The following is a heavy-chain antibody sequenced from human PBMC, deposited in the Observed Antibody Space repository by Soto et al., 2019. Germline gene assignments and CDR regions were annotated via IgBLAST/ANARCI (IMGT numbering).Heavy chain of an antibody. Sequence: LSLTCAVSGVSISSSNWWNWVRQPPGKGLEWIGEIYHSGSTNYNPSLKSRVTISVDKSKNQVSLKLRSVTAADTAVYYCARGRHRSSSLTPFYYHGMDFWGKVHTVTV. CDR2: IYHSGST. J-gene: IGHJ6*04. CDR3: ARGRHRSSSLTPFYYHGMDF. V-gene: IGHV4-4*02. CDR1: GVSISSSNW. D-gene: IGHD6-6*01.